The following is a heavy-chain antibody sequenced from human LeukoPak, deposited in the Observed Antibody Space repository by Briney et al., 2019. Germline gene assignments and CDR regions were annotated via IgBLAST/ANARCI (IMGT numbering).Heavy chain of an antibody. V-gene: IGHV3-66*01. CDR2: IYSGGST. CDR1: GFTVSSNY. Sequence: GGSLRLSCAASGFTVSSNYMSWVRQAPGKGLEWVSVIYSGGSTYYADSVKGRFTISRDNSKNTLYLQMNSLRAEDTAVYYCAGVSYYGSGSYYTDDYWGQGTLVTVSS. J-gene: IGHJ4*02. D-gene: IGHD3-10*01. CDR3: AGVSYYGSGSYYTDDY.